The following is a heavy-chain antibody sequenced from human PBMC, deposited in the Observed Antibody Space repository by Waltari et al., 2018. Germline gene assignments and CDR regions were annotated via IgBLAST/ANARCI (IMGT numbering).Heavy chain of an antibody. CDR1: GLPFRNSA. CDR2: INAGGTDT. V-gene: IGHV3-23*01. CDR3: AKDRGSGLYYYFDY. Sequence: EVRLLESGGGSVQPGGSLRLSCAASGLPFRNSAMSWVRQAPGKGLEWVSSINAGGTDTYYADSVKGRFTISRDNSKNTLYMQMTSLRAEDTAVYYCAKDRGSGLYYYFDYWGQGTLVPVSS. D-gene: IGHD3-16*01. J-gene: IGHJ4*02.